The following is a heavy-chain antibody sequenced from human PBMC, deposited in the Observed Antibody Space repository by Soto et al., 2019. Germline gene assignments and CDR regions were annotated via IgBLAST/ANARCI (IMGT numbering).Heavy chain of an antibody. CDR3: AKETGYSYGFQPNALDV. Sequence: LGGSLRLSCACSGFTFSRYAMNWVRQAPGKGLEWVSIISSRGDRTSYAESVKGRFTISRDDSKNTLFLHMNSLGAEDTAVYYCAKETGYSYGFQPNALDVWGQGTTVTVSS. CDR1: GFTFSRYA. CDR2: ISSRGDRT. V-gene: IGHV3-23*01. D-gene: IGHD5-18*01. J-gene: IGHJ6*02.